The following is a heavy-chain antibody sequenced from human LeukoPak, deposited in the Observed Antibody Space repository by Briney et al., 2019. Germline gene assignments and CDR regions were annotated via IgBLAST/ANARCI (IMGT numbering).Heavy chain of an antibody. CDR2: ITYSGST. Sequence: PSQTLSLTCTVSGGSISSDDYYWSWIRQPPGKGLEWIGHITYSGSTDYSPSLRSRVTMSVDTSKNQFSLKLNSVTAAETAMYFCARGGVGGYDYCDSWGQGTLVAVSS. J-gene: IGHJ4*02. V-gene: IGHV4-30-4*01. D-gene: IGHD5-12*01. CDR3: ARGGVGGYDYCDS. CDR1: GGSISSDDYY.